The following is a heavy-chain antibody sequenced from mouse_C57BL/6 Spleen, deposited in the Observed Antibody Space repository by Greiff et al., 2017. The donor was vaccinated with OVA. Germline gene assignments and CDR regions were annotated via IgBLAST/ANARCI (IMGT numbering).Heavy chain of an antibody. V-gene: IGHV5-4*01. CDR2: ISDGGSYT. Sequence: EVKLVESGGGLVKPGGSLKLSCAASGFTFSSYAMSWVRQTPEKRLEWVATISDGGSYTYYPDNVKGRFTISRDNAKNNLYLQMSHLKSEDTAMYYCARDGYSGDAMDYWGQGTSVTVSS. CDR1: GFTFSSYA. J-gene: IGHJ4*01. CDR3: ARDGYSGDAMDY. D-gene: IGHD4-1*01.